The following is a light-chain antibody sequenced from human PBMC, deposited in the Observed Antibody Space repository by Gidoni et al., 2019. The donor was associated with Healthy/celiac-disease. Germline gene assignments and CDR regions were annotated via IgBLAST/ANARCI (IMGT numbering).Light chain of an antibody. J-gene: IGLJ1*01. CDR2: GNR. V-gene: IGLV1-40*01. Sequence: QSVLTKPPSVSGAPGQRVTISCTGSSSNIWAGYDVHWYQQLPGTAPNLLISGNRNLPSGVPDRFSGSKSGTSASLAITGLQAEDEADYYCQSYDSSLLYVFGTGTKVTVL. CDR3: QSYDSSLLYV. CDR1: SSNIWAGYD.